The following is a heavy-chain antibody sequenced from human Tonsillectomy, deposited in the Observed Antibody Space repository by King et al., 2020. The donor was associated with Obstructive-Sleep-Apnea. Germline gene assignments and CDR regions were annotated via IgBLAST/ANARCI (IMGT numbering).Heavy chain of an antibody. J-gene: IGHJ4*02. CDR2: ISGSGGST. CDR3: AREVNYYDSSGYYFDY. D-gene: IGHD3-22*01. V-gene: IGHV3-23*04. Sequence: VQLVESGGGLVQPGGSLRPSCAASGFTFSSYAMSWVRQAPGKGLEWVSAISGSGGSTYYADSVKGRFTISRDNSKNTLYLQMNSLRAEDTAVYYCAREVNYYDSSGYYFDYWGQGTLVTVSS. CDR1: GFTFSSYA.